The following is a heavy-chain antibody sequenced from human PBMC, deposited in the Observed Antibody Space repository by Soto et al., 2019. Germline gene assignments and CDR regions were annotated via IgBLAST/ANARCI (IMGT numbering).Heavy chain of an antibody. J-gene: IGHJ1*01. CDR1: GYTFTSYD. CDR2: INPSGGTT. CDR3: ARTKNWNSGEYFQY. D-gene: IGHD3-10*01. V-gene: IGHV1-46*01. Sequence: GASVKVSCKASGYTFTSYDINWVRQAPGQGLEWIGIINPSGGTTSYAQKFQGRVTMTRDTSTSTVYMELSSLRSEDTAVYYCARTKNWNSGEYFQYWGQGTLVTVSS.